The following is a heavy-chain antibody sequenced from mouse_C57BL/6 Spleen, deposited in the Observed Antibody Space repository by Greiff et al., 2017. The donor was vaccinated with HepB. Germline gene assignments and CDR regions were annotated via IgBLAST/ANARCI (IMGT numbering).Heavy chain of an antibody. CDR1: GYTFTDYE. CDR3: TRWGPYYPHY. Sequence: QVQLKESGAELVRPGASVTLSCKASGYTFTDYEMHWVKQTPVHGLEWIGAIDPETGGTAYNQKFKGKAILTADKSSSTAYMELRSLTSEDSAVYYCTRWGPYYPHYWGQGTTLTVSS. D-gene: IGHD2-10*01. J-gene: IGHJ2*01. V-gene: IGHV1-15*01. CDR2: IDPETGGT.